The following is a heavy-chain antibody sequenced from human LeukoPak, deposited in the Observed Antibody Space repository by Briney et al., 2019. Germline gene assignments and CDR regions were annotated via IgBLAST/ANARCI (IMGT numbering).Heavy chain of an antibody. J-gene: IGHJ4*02. D-gene: IGHD4-23*01. CDR1: GYTFTGYY. CDR3: ARGLRWGDFDY. Sequence: GASVKVSCKASGYTFTGYYMHWVRQAPGQGLEWMGWISAYNGNTNYAQKLQGRVTMTTDTSTSTAYMELRSLRSDDTAVYYCARGLRWGDFDYWGQGTLVTVSS. V-gene: IGHV1-18*04. CDR2: ISAYNGNT.